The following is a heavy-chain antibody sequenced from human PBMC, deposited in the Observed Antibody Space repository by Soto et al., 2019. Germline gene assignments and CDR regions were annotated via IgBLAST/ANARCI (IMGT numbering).Heavy chain of an antibody. CDR2: ISFEGSYK. Sequence: QVQLVESGGGVVQPGRSPRLSCEASGFAIRSNAIHWVRQAPGKGLEWVAVISFEGSYKYYADSVKGRFTVSRDNSKNTVSLQMDSLTGEDSALYYCVRAAGIAAAGSSQGVLWGQGTLVTVSS. CDR1: GFAIRSNA. J-gene: IGHJ4*02. V-gene: IGHV3-30*04. CDR3: VRAAGIAAAGSSQGVL. D-gene: IGHD6-13*01.